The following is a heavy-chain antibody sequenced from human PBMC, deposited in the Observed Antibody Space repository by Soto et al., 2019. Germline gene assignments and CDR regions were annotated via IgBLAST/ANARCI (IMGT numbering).Heavy chain of an antibody. Sequence: QLQLQESGPGLVKPSETLSLTCTVSGGSISSSSYYWGWIRQPPGKGLEWIGSIYYSGSTYYNPPLKSRVTISVDTSRNQFSLKLSSVTAADTAVYYCARVPYCSGGSCGFYYYYYMDVWGKGTTVTVSS. D-gene: IGHD2-15*01. CDR3: ARVPYCSGGSCGFYYYYYMDV. CDR1: GGSISSSSYY. V-gene: IGHV4-39*01. J-gene: IGHJ6*03. CDR2: IYYSGST.